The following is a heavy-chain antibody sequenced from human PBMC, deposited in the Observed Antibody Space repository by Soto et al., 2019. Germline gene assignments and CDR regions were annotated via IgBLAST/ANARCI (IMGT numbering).Heavy chain of an antibody. CDR3: ARIYSCGYDACDS. CDR2: IYYSGST. Sequence: QLQLQESGPGLVKPSETLSLTCTVSGGSNSSSSYYWGWIRQPPGKGLEWIGSIYYSGSTYYNPSLKCRVTISVDTSKNQFSLKLSSVTAADTAVYYCARIYSCGYDACDSCGQGTKVTV. V-gene: IGHV4-39*01. CDR1: GGSNSSSSYY. J-gene: IGHJ3*02. D-gene: IGHD6-19*01.